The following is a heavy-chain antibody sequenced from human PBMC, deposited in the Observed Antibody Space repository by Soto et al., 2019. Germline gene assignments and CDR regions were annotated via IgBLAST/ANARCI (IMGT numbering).Heavy chain of an antibody. CDR3: AREPRYCSGGSCSSMGDAFDI. CDR2: IYKDLT. J-gene: IGHJ3*02. D-gene: IGHD2-15*01. CDR1: GFTVTDIY. V-gene: IGHV3-66*01. Sequence: EVQLVESGGGLVQPGGSLRLSCVASGFTVTDIYMNWVRQAPGKGLEWVSVIYKDLTDYAYFVKGRFSVSTDSSKNALYLQMNNLRAEETAVYYCAREPRYCSGGSCSSMGDAFDIWGQGAMVTVSS.